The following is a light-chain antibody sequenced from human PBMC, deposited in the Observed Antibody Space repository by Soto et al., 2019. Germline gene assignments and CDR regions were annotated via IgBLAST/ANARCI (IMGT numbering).Light chain of an antibody. Sequence: DIQMTQSPSSLSASVGDRVTITCRTSQSVTTFLNWYQQKPGEASKLLIYRASTVQNGVPSRFSGSGYGADFALTISSLQPEDFATYYCQQSYNSPRTFGQGTKVDIK. J-gene: IGKJ1*01. CDR1: QSVTTF. V-gene: IGKV1-39*01. CDR2: RAS. CDR3: QQSYNSPRT.